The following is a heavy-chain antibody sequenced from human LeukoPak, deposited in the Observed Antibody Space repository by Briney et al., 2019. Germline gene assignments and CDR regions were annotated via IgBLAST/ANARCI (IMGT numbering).Heavy chain of an antibody. CDR2: INHSGST. Sequence: SETLSLTCAVYGGSFSGYYWSWIRQPPGKGLEWIGEINHSGSTNYNPSLKSRVTISVDTSKIQFSLKLSSVTAADTAVYYCASRYYDILTGYYTVDYWGQGTLVTVSS. J-gene: IGHJ4*02. CDR3: ASRYYDILTGYYTVDY. V-gene: IGHV4-34*01. D-gene: IGHD3-9*01. CDR1: GGSFSGYY.